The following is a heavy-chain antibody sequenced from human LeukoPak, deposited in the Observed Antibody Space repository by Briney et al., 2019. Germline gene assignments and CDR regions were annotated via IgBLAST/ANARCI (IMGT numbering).Heavy chain of an antibody. CDR2: IYSGVTT. D-gene: IGHD4-17*01. CDR1: GFTVSSNY. CDR3: ARQGGDYHWYFAL. J-gene: IGHJ2*01. Sequence: PGGSLRLSCAASGFTVSSNYMSWVRQAPGKGLEWVSVIYSGVTTYYADSVKGRFTISRDNSKNTLYLQMNSLRDEDTAVYYCARQGGDYHWYFALWGRGTLVTVSS. V-gene: IGHV3-66*04.